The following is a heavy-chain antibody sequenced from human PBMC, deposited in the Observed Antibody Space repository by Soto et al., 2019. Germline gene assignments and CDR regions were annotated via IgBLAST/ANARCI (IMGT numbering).Heavy chain of an antibody. V-gene: IGHV4-31*03. CDR2: IYYSGST. CDR3: ARDSGYYYFDY. CDR1: GGTISSAGYY. J-gene: IGHJ4*02. D-gene: IGHD3-9*01. Sequence: SETLSLTCTVSGGTISSAGYYWSWNRQHPGKGLEWIGYIYYSGSTYYNPSLKSRVTISVDTSKNQFSLKLSSVTAADTAVYYCARDSGYYYFDYWGQGTLVTVSS.